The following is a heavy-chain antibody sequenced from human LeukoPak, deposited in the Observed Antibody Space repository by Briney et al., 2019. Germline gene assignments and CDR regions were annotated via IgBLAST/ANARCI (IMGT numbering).Heavy chain of an antibody. CDR3: ARDTYSSDWPKYSYYAMDL. CDR2: ISAYNDNT. Sequence: ASVKVSCKASGYTFTSYGISWVRQAPGQGLEWMGWISAYNDNTNYAQKLQGRVTMTTDTSTSTAYMELRSLRSDDTAVYYCARDTYSSDWPKYSYYAMDLWGQGTTVTVSS. J-gene: IGHJ6*02. V-gene: IGHV1-18*01. CDR1: GYTFTSYG. D-gene: IGHD6-25*01.